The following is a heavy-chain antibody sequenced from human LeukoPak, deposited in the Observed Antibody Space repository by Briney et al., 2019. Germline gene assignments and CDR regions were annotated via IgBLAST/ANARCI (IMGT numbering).Heavy chain of an antibody. J-gene: IGHJ3*02. CDR2: ISIRSSYI. CDR3: ARAAYYDSSGHPGAFDI. V-gene: IGHV3-21*01. D-gene: IGHD3-22*01. CDR1: GFAFTSFS. Sequence: GGSLRLSCAASGFAFTSFSTNWGCPAPGGGREWVSSISIRSSYIYYADSVKGRFTISRDNAKNSLYLQMNSLRAEDTAVYYCARAAYYDSSGHPGAFDIWGQGTMVTVSS.